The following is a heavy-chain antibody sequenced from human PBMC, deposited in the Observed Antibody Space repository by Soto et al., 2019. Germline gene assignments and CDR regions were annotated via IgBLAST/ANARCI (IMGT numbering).Heavy chain of an antibody. CDR2: ISSSSSYI. J-gene: IGHJ4*02. V-gene: IGHV3-21*01. D-gene: IGHD1-20*01. CDR1: GFTFSSYS. CDR3: ARDPVNNWAFDY. Sequence: KAVGSLRLSCAASGFTFSSYSMNWVRQAPGKGLEWVSSISSSSSYIYYADSVKGRFTISRDNAKNSLYLQMNSLRAEDTAVYYCARDPVNNWAFDYWGQGTLVTVSS.